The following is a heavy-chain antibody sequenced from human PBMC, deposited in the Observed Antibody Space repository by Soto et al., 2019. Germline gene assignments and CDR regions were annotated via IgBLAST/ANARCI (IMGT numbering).Heavy chain of an antibody. CDR1: GGSISSSSYY. CDR2: VYHSGNT. J-gene: IGHJ6*02. Sequence: QLQLQESGPGLIKPSETLSLTCIVSGGSISSSSYYWGWIRQPPGKGLEWMGSVYHSGNTHNNPALKSRATVSVDLSKNQFSLKLTSVTAADPAVYYCGRNAPMGVRGVGLDVWGQGTTVTVSS. V-gene: IGHV4-39*01. CDR3: GRNAPMGVRGVGLDV. D-gene: IGHD3-10*01.